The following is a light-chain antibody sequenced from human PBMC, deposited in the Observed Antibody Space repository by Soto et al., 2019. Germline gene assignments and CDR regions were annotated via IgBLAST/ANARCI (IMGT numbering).Light chain of an antibody. Sequence: DIQVTQSPSSLSASVGDRVTMTCRASQNISIFFNWYQQKPGKAPKLLIYDAFSLQSGVPSRFSGSGSGTDFTLTISSLQPEDFATYYCQQSYRTPRTFGQGTKVDIK. CDR2: DAF. J-gene: IGKJ1*01. CDR3: QQSYRTPRT. CDR1: QNISIF. V-gene: IGKV1-39*01.